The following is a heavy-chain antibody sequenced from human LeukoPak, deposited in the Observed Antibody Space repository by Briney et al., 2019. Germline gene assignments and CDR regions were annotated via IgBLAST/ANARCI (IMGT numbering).Heavy chain of an antibody. D-gene: IGHD3-22*01. CDR3: AREQMYYYDSSGYSELDY. CDR2: ISGSGGST. Sequence: GGSLRLSCAASGFTFSSYGMSWVRQAPGKGLEWVSAISGSGGSTYYADSVKGRFTISRDNSKNTLYLQMNSLRAEDTAVYYCAREQMYYYDSSGYSELDYWGQGTLVTVSS. CDR1: GFTFSSYG. J-gene: IGHJ4*02. V-gene: IGHV3-23*01.